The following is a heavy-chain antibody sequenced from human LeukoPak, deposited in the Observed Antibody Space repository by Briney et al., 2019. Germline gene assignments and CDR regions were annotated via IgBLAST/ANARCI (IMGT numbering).Heavy chain of an antibody. D-gene: IGHD5-18*01. J-gene: IGHJ3*02. V-gene: IGHV4-39*07. Sequence: SETLSLTCTVSGGSISSSSYYWGWIRQPPGKGLEWIGSIYYSGSTNYNPSLKSRVTISVDTSKNQFSLKLSSVTAADTAVYYCARAPGWIQLWARGAFDIWGQGTMVTVSS. CDR1: GGSISSSSYY. CDR2: IYYSGST. CDR3: ARAPGWIQLWARGAFDI.